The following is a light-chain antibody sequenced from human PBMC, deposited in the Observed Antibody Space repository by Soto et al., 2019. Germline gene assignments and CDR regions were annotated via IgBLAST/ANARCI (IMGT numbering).Light chain of an antibody. Sequence: DIQMAQSPSSLSASVGDRVTITCRASQSISSYLNWYQQKPGKAPKLLIYAASSVQSGVPSRYSGSGSGTDFTLTINSLQPEDFATYYCQQSYSTPRTFGQGTKVEIK. CDR1: QSISSY. CDR3: QQSYSTPRT. V-gene: IGKV1-39*01. CDR2: AAS. J-gene: IGKJ1*01.